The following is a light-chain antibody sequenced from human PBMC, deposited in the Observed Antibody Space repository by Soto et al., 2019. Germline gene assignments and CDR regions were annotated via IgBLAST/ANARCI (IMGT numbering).Light chain of an antibody. CDR2: EVT. Sequence: QSALTQPPSASGSPGQSLTISCTGTSSDVGFYNFVSWYQQRPGKAPKLVIYEVTKRPSGVPDRFSGSKSGSTASLTVSGLPADDEAEYYCASYAGTKLFVFGSGTKVTVL. J-gene: IGLJ1*01. CDR3: ASYAGTKLFV. V-gene: IGLV2-8*01. CDR1: SSDVGFYNF.